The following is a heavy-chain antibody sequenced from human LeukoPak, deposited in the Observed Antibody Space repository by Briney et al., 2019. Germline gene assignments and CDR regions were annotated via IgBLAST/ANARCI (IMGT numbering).Heavy chain of an antibody. J-gene: IGHJ4*02. V-gene: IGHV1-2*02. CDR3: ARVPSDGDHYDY. CDR2: INPNRSGT. CDR1: GYTFTGYY. D-gene: IGHD4-17*01. Sequence: ASVEVSCKASGYTFTGYYIHWVRQAPGQGLEWMGWINPNRSGTNYAQKFQGRVTMTRDTSINTVYMELSRLRSDDTAVYYCARVPSDGDHYDYWGQGTLVTVSS.